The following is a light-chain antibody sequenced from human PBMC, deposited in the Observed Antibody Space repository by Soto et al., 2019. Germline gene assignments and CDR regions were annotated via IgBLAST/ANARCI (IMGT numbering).Light chain of an antibody. CDR2: EVS. Sequence: QSALSQPASVSGSPGQSITVSCTGTSSDVGGYGYVSWYQQHPGKAPKLMIYEVSNRTSGVSNRFSGSKSGNTASLTSSGLQAEDEADYYCSSYTSSSTYIFASGTKLTVL. V-gene: IGLV2-14*01. J-gene: IGLJ1*01. CDR1: SSDVGGYGY. CDR3: SSYTSSSTYI.